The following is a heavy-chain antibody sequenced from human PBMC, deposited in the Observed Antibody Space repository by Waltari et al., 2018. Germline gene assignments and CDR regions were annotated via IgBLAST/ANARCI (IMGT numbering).Heavy chain of an antibody. Sequence: QVQLVQSGAEVKKPGSSVTVSCKASGGTFSSYTISWVRQAPGQGLEWMGRIIPILGIANYAQKFQGRVTITADKSTSTAYMELSSLRSEDTAVYYCARAYQGLVAFDIWGQGTMVTVSS. V-gene: IGHV1-69*02. CDR3: ARAYQGLVAFDI. CDR2: IIPILGIA. J-gene: IGHJ3*02. CDR1: GGTFSSYT. D-gene: IGHD2-2*01.